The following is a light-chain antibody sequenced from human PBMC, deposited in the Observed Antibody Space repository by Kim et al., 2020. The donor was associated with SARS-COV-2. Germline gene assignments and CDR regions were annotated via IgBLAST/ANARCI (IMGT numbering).Light chain of an antibody. CDR3: QQYNSYSET. CDR2: KAS. V-gene: IGKV1-5*03. J-gene: IGKJ1*01. Sequence: DIQMTQSPSTLSASVGDRVTITCRASQSISSWLAWYQQKPGKAPKLLIYKASSLESGVTSRFSGSGSGTEFTLTISSLQPDDFATYYCQQYNSYSETFGQGTKVDIK. CDR1: QSISSW.